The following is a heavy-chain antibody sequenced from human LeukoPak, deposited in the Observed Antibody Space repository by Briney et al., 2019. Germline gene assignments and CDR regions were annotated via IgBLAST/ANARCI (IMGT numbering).Heavy chain of an antibody. V-gene: IGHV4-61*02. CDR1: GGSISSGSYY. J-gene: IGHJ5*02. CDR3: ARDRVGDYVWGSYRRNWFDP. CDR2: IYTSGST. Sequence: TSETLSHTCTVSGGSISSGSYYWSWIRQPAGKGLEWIGRIYTSGSTNYNPSLKSRVTISVDTSKNQFSLKLSSVTAADTAVYYCARDRVGDYVWGSYRRNWFDPWGQGTLVTVSS. D-gene: IGHD3-16*02.